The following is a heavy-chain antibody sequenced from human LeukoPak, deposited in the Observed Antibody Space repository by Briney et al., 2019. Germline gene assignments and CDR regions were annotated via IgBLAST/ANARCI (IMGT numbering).Heavy chain of an antibody. CDR2: IYWNSDTR. J-gene: IGHJ6*02. CDR1: GFTFSSYW. CDR3: ARDPTVYTSGSYGFQYYYGMDV. D-gene: IGHD6-19*01. V-gene: IGHV3-20*04. Sequence: GGSLRLSCAASGFTFSSYWMSWVRQAPGMGLEWVSGIYWNSDTRDYADSVKGRFTISRDNAKTSLYLQMNSLRPEDSALYYCARDPTVYTSGSYGFQYYYGMDVWGQGTTVTVSS.